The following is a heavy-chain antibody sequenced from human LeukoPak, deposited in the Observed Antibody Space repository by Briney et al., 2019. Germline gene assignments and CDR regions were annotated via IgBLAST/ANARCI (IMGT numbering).Heavy chain of an antibody. J-gene: IGHJ6*03. CDR3: AKVAPRGVVAAILSYYYYYMDV. D-gene: IGHD2-15*01. CDR2: ISAYNGNT. Sequence: ASVKVSCKASGYTFTSYGISWVRQAPGQGLEWMGWISAYNGNTNYAQKLQGRVTMTTDTSTSTAYMELRSLRSDDTAVYYCAKVAPRGVVAAILSYYYYYMDVWGKGTTVTVSS. V-gene: IGHV1-18*01. CDR1: GYTFTSYG.